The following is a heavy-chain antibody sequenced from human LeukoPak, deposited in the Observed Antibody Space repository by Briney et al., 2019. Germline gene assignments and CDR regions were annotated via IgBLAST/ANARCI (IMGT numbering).Heavy chain of an antibody. Sequence: GGSLRLSGAASGFTFKTYGIHWVRQAPGKGLEGVAFIRNDGTIKYYADSVKGRFTISSDNSKSTLYLQMNSLRAEDTAVYYCAKTGSSSWGYFDYWGQGTLVTVSS. D-gene: IGHD6-13*01. CDR3: AKTGSSSWGYFDY. CDR2: IRNDGTIK. V-gene: IGHV3-30*02. J-gene: IGHJ4*02. CDR1: GFTFKTYG.